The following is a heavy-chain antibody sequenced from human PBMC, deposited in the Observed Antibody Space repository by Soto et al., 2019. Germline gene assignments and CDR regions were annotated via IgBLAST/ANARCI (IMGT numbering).Heavy chain of an antibody. CDR3: ATLYGPFDI. CDR1: GFTFSNYW. CDR2: IRGDGINT. D-gene: IGHD3-16*01. Sequence: EVQPVESGGGLVQSGGSLRLSCAASGFTFSNYWMHWVRQAPGKGLVWVSLIRGDGINTKYADSVKGRFTISRDNAKNTLFLQMNSLTAEDTAVYYCATLYGPFDIWGQGTLVTVSS. V-gene: IGHV3-74*01. J-gene: IGHJ3*02.